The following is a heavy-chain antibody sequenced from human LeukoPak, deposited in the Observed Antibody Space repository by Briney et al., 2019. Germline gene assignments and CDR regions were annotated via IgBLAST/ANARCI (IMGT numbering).Heavy chain of an antibody. CDR1: GFTFSSYS. V-gene: IGHV3-21*01. CDR3: ARALERYYYDSSGYYQGY. Sequence: PGGSLRLSCAASGFTFSSYSMNWVRQAPGKGLEWVSSISSSSSYIYYADSVKGRFTISRDNAKNSLYLQMNSLRAEDTAVYYCARALERYYYDSSGYYQGYWGQGTLVTVSS. CDR2: ISSSSSYI. J-gene: IGHJ4*02. D-gene: IGHD3-22*01.